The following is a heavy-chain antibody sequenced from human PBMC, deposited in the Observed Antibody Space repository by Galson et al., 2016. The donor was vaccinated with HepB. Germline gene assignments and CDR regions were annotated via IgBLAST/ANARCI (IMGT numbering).Heavy chain of an antibody. V-gene: IGHV4-34*01. D-gene: IGHD3-10*01. CDR3: ARGGRGSGSYFRAF. J-gene: IGHJ4*02. Sequence: SETLSLTCGVNGGSFSGYYWSWIRQLPEKGLEWIGEINHAGSTHSNPSLKSRLSLSVDMSENQFSLKLMLSSVTAADTGVYYCARGGRGSGSYFRAFWGLGILVTVSS. CDR1: GGSFSGYY. CDR2: INHAGST.